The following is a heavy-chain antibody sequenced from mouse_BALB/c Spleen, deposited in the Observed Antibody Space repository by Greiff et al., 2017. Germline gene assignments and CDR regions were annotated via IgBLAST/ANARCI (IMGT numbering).Heavy chain of an antibody. D-gene: IGHD2-2*01. CDR2: ISSGGSYT. CDR1: GFTFSSYA. CDR3: ASYGYDYFDY. Sequence: DVKLVESGGGLVKPGGSLKLSCAASGFTFSSYAMSWVRQTPEKRLEWVATISSGGSYTYYPDSVKGRFTISRDNAKNTLYLQMSSLRSEDTAMYYCASYGYDYFDYWGQGTTLTVSS. J-gene: IGHJ2*01. V-gene: IGHV5-9-3*01.